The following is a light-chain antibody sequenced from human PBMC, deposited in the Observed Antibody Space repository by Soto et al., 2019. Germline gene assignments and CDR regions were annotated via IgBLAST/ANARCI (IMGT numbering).Light chain of an antibody. CDR3: MQATHSPWA. J-gene: IGKJ1*01. Sequence: IVLTQSPGTLSLSPGERATLSCRASQRISSSHLAWYQQKPGQAPRLLIYGAFNRATGIPDRFSGSGSGTDFILTISRLEPEDVGVYYCMQATHSPWAFGLGTKVDIK. CDR1: QRISSSH. CDR2: GAF. V-gene: IGKV3-20*01.